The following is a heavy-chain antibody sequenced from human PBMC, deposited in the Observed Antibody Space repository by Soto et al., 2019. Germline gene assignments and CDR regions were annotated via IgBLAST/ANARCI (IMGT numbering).Heavy chain of an antibody. Sequence: ASVKVSCKAINYIFTNYGITWVRQAPGQGLEWLGWISPYNGNINYAQKFLGRVTLTTDTSTSTAYMEMTSLTSEDTAVYYCARDPPITGSLRGTPLMAVWGQGTTVTVSS. CDR3: ARDPPITGSLRGTPLMAV. D-gene: IGHD1-20*01. V-gene: IGHV1-18*04. J-gene: IGHJ6*02. CDR1: NYIFTNYG. CDR2: ISPYNGNI.